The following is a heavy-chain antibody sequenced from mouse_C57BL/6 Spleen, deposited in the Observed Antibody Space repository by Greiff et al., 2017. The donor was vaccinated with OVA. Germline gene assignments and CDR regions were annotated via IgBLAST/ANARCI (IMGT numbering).Heavy chain of an antibody. J-gene: IGHJ4*01. CDR1: GYTFTSYW. CDR2: IHPNSGST. CDR3: ARGDYDGYAMDY. Sequence: QVQLQQPGAELVKPGASVKLSCKASGYTFTSYWMHWVKQRPGQGLEWIGMIHPNSGSTNYNEKFKSKATLTVDKSSSTAYMQLSSLTSEDSAVYYCARGDYDGYAMDYWGQGTSVTVSS. V-gene: IGHV1-64*01. D-gene: IGHD2-3*01.